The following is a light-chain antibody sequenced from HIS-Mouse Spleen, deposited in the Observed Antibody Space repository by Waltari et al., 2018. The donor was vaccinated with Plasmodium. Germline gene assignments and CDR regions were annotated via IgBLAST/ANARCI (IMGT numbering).Light chain of an antibody. V-gene: IGLV3-10*01. Sequence: SYELTQPPSVSVSPGQTARITCSGDALPKKYAYWYPQKSGQAPVLVIYEDSKRPSGSPERCSGSSSGTMATLTISGAQVEDEADYYCYSTDSSGNHRVFGGGTKLTVL. CDR3: YSTDSSGNHRV. CDR2: EDS. J-gene: IGLJ3*02. CDR1: ALPKKY.